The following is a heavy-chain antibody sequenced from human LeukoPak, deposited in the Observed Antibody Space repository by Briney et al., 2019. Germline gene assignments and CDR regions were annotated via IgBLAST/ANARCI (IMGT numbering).Heavy chain of an antibody. J-gene: IGHJ4*02. CDR1: GGSISNSSYY. D-gene: IGHD1-26*01. CDR2: IDSDGSST. CDR3: VGGGTYWGY. Sequence: PSETLSLTCPVSGGSISNSSYYWAWVRQAPGKGLVWVSRIDSDGSSTNYADSVKGRFTISRDNAKNTLYLQMNSLRVEDTAVYYCVGGGTYWGYWGQGTLVTVSS. V-gene: IGHV3-74*01.